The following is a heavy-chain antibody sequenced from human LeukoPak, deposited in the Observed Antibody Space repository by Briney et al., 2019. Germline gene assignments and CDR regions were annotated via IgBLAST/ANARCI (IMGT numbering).Heavy chain of an antibody. CDR2: IYYSGST. CDR1: GGSISSYY. J-gene: IGHJ4*02. V-gene: IGHV4-59*01. Sequence: SETLSLTCSVSGGSISSYYWSWIRQPPGKGLEWIGYIYYSGSTNYNPSLKSRVTISVDTSKNQFSLTLSSVTAADTAVYYCARGQKYRNGYTVTELGSGYFDYWGQGTLVTVSS. CDR3: ARGQKYRNGYTVTELGSGYFDY. D-gene: IGHD5-18*01.